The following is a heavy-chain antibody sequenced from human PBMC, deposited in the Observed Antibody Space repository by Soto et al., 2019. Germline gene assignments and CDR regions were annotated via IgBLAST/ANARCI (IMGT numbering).Heavy chain of an antibody. J-gene: IGHJ4*02. CDR3: AREGYRYGAFDY. Sequence: SETLSLTCTVSGDSISGYYWSWIRQSPGKGLEWIGYIYSSGGTNYNPSLKSRVTISVDTSKNQFSLKLSSMTAADTAVYFCAREGYRYGAFDYWGQGTLVTSPQ. D-gene: IGHD5-18*01. V-gene: IGHV4-59*01. CDR2: IYSSGGT. CDR1: GDSISGYY.